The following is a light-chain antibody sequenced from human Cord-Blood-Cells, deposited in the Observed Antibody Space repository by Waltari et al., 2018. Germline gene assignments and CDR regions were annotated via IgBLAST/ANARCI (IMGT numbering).Light chain of an antibody. CDR1: QSVLYSSNNKNY. Sequence: DIVMTQSPDSLAVSLGERATINCKSSQSVLYSSNNKNYLAWYQQKPGQPPKLLIYWASTGESGFPDRFIGDGSRTDVTRTSSILQAEDVAVYSCQQYYSTPLTFGGGTKVEIK. J-gene: IGKJ4*01. CDR3: QQYYSTPLT. CDR2: WAS. V-gene: IGKV4-1*01.